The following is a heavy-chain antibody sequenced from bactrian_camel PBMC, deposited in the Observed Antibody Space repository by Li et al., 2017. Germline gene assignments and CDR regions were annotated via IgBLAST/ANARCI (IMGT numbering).Heavy chain of an antibody. CDR3: ARVRGVVAVGFVDY. V-gene: IGHV3S25*01. Sequence: QLVESGGGLVQPGGSLRLSCAASGFTFSSIRMYWVRQAPEKGLEWVSTSVRGGGTTYYADSVKGRFSASRDNAQNTVYLQMNSLKPDDTAVYSCARVRGVVAVGFVDYWGQGTQVTVS. CDR2: SVRGGGTT. CDR1: GFTFSSIR. J-gene: IGHJ4*01. D-gene: IGHD6*01.